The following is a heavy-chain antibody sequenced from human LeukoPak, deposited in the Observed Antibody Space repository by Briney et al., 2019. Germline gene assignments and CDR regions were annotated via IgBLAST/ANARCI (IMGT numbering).Heavy chain of an antibody. J-gene: IGHJ4*02. CDR2: ISGSGGNT. V-gene: IGHV3-23*01. CDR3: AKDQSSGWYGYSDY. CDR1: GFTFSSYA. D-gene: IGHD6-19*01. Sequence: GGSLRLSCAASGFTFSSYAMSWVRQAPGKGLEWVSAISGSGGNTYYADSVKGRFTISRDNSKNTLYLQMSSLRAEDTAVYYCAKDQSSGWYGYSDYWGQGTLVTVSS.